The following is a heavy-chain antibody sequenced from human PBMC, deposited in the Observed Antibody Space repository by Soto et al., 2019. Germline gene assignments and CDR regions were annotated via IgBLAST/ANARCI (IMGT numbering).Heavy chain of an antibody. CDR1: GYTFTNYA. J-gene: IGHJ4*02. CDR2: INTGNGKT. V-gene: IGHV1-3*04. CDR3: ASWNYYASATWDY. D-gene: IGHD3-10*01. Sequence: QVQLVQSGAEVKKPGASVKVSCKASGYTFTNYAIHWVRQAPGQRLEWMGWINTGNGKTKYSQNFQGRVTITRDTXASTAYMELSSLRSEDTAVYYCASWNYYASATWDYWGQGTLVTVSS.